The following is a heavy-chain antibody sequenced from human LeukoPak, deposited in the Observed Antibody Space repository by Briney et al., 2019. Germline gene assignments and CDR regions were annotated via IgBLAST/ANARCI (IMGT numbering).Heavy chain of an antibody. Sequence: GGSLRLSCAASGFIVSSDYMGWVRQAPGAGLEWVSVIYSAGITYYADSVRGRFTISRDNSKNTLYLQMNSLRAEDTAMYYCARISGYRVSWGQGTLVTVSS. J-gene: IGHJ5*02. CDR3: ARISGYRVS. CDR2: IYSAGIT. CDR1: GFIVSSDY. D-gene: IGHD5-12*01. V-gene: IGHV3-53*01.